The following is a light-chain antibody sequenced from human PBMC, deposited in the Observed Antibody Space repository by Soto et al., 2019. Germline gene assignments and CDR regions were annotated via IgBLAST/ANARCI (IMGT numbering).Light chain of an antibody. CDR3: GSFTVTSTRV. Sequence: QSALTQPASVSASPGRSITISCTGTSSDVGGYNYVSWYQQHPGRAPKLIIYDVSVRPSGISDRFSGSKSGNTASLTISGLQAEDEADYYCGSFTVTSTRVFGGGTKLTVL. CDR1: SSDVGGYNY. V-gene: IGLV2-14*03. J-gene: IGLJ3*02. CDR2: DVS.